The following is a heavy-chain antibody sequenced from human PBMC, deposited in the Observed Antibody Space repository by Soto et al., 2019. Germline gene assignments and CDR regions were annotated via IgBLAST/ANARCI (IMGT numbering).Heavy chain of an antibody. V-gene: IGHV3-73*01. CDR3: TSHLGELSFTRAVDI. J-gene: IGHJ3*02. Sequence: EVQLVESGGGLVQPGGSLKLSCAASGFTVSGSAVHWVRQASGKGLEWVGRIRSKTNSYATAYAASVKGRFTISRDDSKNTSYLQMNSLKTEDTAVYYCTSHLGELSFTRAVDIWGQGTMVTVSS. CDR1: GFTVSGSA. D-gene: IGHD3-16*02. CDR2: IRSKTNSYAT.